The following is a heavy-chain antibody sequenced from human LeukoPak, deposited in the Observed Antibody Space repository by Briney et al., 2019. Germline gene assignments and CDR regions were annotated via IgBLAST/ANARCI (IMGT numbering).Heavy chain of an antibody. V-gene: IGHV3-30-3*01. J-gene: IGHJ3*02. CDR1: GFTFSSYA. CDR2: ISYDGSNK. CDR3: GRESRAFDI. Sequence: GGSLRLSCAASGFTFSSYAMHWVRQAPGKGLEWVAVISYDGSNKYYADSVKGRFTISRDNSKNTLYLQMNSLRAEDTAVYYCGRESRAFDIWGQGTMVTVSS.